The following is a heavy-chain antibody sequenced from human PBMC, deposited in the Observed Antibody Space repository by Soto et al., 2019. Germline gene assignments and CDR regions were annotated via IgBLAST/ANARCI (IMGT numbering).Heavy chain of an antibody. D-gene: IGHD4-17*01. CDR2: IYYSGST. V-gene: IGHV4-59*08. CDR1: GGSISRYY. CDR3: ASLMTTVTPWWFAP. Sequence: SETLSLTCTVSGGSISRYYWSWIRQPPGKGLEWIGYIYYSGSTNYNPSLKSRVTVSVDTSKNQFSLKLSSVTAADTAVYYCASLMTTVTPWWFAPRAQRSLVTVSS. J-gene: IGHJ5*02.